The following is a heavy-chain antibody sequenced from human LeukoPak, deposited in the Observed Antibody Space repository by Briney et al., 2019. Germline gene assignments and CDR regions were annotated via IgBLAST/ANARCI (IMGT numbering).Heavy chain of an antibody. D-gene: IGHD6-19*01. CDR1: GGSISCYY. CDR3: ARAKPSGWFDY. Sequence: SETLSLTCTVSGGSISCYYWSWIRQPPGKGLEWIGYIYYSGSTNYNPSLKSRVTISVDTSKNQFSLKLSSVTAADTAVYYCARAKPSGWFDYWGQGTLVTVSS. CDR2: IYYSGST. J-gene: IGHJ4*02. V-gene: IGHV4-59*01.